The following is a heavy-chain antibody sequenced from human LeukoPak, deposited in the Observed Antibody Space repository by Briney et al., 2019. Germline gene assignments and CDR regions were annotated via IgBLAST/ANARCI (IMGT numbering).Heavy chain of an antibody. D-gene: IGHD3-22*01. J-gene: IGHJ3*02. V-gene: IGHV4-39*07. CDR3: ARAYYYDSSGYYPGAFDI. CDR2: IYYNGSI. Sequence: SETLSLTCTVSGGSISTSTYSWGWIRQPPEKGLEWIGSIYYNGSIYSNPSLKSRVSISVDTSKNQFSLKLSSVTAADTAVYYCARAYYYDSSGYYPGAFDIWGQGTLVTVSS. CDR1: GGSISTSTYS.